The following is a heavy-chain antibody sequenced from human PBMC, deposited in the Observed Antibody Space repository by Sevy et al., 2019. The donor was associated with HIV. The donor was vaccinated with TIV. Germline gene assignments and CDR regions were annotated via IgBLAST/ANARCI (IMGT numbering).Heavy chain of an antibody. CDR2: IKSKTDGGTT. V-gene: IGHV3-15*07. CDR1: GFTFSNAW. D-gene: IGHD5-18*01. Sequence: GGSLRLSCAASGFTFSNAWMNWVRQAPGKGLEWVGRIKSKTDGGTTDYAAPGKGRLANSRDDSKNTLYLQMNSLKTEDTAVYYCTTDGGGYNYGYSFDYWGQGTLVTVSS. CDR3: TTDGGGYNYGYSFDY. J-gene: IGHJ4*02.